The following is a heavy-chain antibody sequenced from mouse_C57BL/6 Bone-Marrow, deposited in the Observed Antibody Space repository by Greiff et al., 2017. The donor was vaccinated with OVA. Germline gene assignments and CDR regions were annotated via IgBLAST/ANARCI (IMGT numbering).Heavy chain of an antibody. V-gene: IGHV1-64*01. D-gene: IGHD2-4*01. CDR3: ANYDYDVDAMDY. CDR2: IHPNSGST. J-gene: IGHJ4*01. Sequence: QVQLKQPGAELVKPGASVKLSCKASGYTFTSYWMHWVKQRPGQGLEWIGMIHPNSGSTNYNEKFKSKATLTVDKSSSTAYMQLSSLTSEDSAVYYCANYDYDVDAMDYWGQGTSVTVSS. CDR1: GYTFTSYW.